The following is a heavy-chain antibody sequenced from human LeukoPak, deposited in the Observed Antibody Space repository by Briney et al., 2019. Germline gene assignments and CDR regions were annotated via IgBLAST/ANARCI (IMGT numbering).Heavy chain of an antibody. D-gene: IGHD2-2*01. CDR2: ISSSSSTI. J-gene: IGHJ3*02. CDR1: GFTFSSYS. V-gene: IGHV3-48*04. Sequence: GGSLRLSCAASGFTFSSYSMNWVRQAPGKGLEWVSYISSSSSTIYYADSVKGRFTISRDNAENSLYLQMNSLRSEDTAVYYCATGIKGYCSSTSCGAFDIWGQGTMVTVSS. CDR3: ATGIKGYCSSTSCGAFDI.